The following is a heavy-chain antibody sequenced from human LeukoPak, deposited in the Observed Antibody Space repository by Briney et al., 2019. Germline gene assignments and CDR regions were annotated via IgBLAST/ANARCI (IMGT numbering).Heavy chain of an antibody. CDR3: AKNRLAKGDSQWPMEGPYFDY. V-gene: IGHV3-9*03. D-gene: IGHD6-19*01. Sequence: PGGSLRLSCAASGFTFDDYAMHWVRQAPGKGLEWVSGISWNSGSIGYADSVKGRFTISRDNAKNSLYLQMNSLRAEDMALYYCAKNRLAKGDSQWPMEGPYFDYWGQGTLVTVSS. CDR2: ISWNSGSI. J-gene: IGHJ4*02. CDR1: GFTFDDYA.